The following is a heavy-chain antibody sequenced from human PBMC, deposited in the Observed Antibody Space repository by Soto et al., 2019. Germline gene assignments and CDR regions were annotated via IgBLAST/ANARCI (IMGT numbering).Heavy chain of an antibody. V-gene: IGHV4-30-2*01. J-gene: IGHJ4*01. CDR2: ILHTGGT. D-gene: IGHD1-1*01. Sequence: KLPLTNAVSGGTIRGGGFSWCWIRQPPGKGLEWIGYILHTGGTQYNPSLKSRVSMSVDKSKNQFSLHLTSVTAADTAVYYCASLQYGEVFYCWGQRSPVTGSA. CDR3: ASLQYGEVFYC. CDR1: GGTIRGGGFS.